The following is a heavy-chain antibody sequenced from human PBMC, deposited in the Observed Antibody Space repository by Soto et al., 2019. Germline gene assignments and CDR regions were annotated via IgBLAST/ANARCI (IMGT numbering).Heavy chain of an antibody. CDR3: ARGGDYYYYGMDV. CDR2: IITIFGTA. V-gene: IGHV1-69*06. Sequence: SVKVSCKASGGTFSSYAISWVRQAPGQGLEWMGGIITIFGTANYAQKFQGRVTITADKSTSTAYMELSSLRSEDTAVYYCARGGDYYYYGMDVWGQGTTVTVSS. D-gene: IGHD3-3*01. CDR1: GGTFSSYA. J-gene: IGHJ6*02.